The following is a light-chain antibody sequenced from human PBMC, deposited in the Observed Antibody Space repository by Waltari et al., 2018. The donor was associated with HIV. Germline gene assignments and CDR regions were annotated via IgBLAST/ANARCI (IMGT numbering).Light chain of an antibody. CDR2: DVS. CDR1: RSDVGVSNY. J-gene: IGLJ2*01. Sequence: QSALPQPRSVSGSPGQSVTIPSTGPRSDVGVSNYVSWYQQHPGKAPKLMIYDVSKRPSGVPDRFSGSKSGNTASLTISGLQAEDEADYYCCSYAGSYTLVFGGGTKLTVL. V-gene: IGLV2-11*01. CDR3: CSYAGSYTLV.